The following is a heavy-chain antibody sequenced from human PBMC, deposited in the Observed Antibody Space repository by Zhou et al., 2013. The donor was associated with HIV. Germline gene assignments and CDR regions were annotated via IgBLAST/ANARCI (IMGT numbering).Heavy chain of an antibody. J-gene: IGHJ6*03. V-gene: IGHV4-59*11. CDR2: IYYSGST. CDR3: ARGRRGPYYYYYMDV. CDR1: GGSISSHY. Sequence: QVQLQESGPGLVKPSETLPLTCTVSGGSISSHYWSWIRQPPGKGLEWIGYIYYSGSTNYNPSLKSRVTISVDTSKNQFSLKLSSVTAADTAVYYCARGRRGPYYYYYMDVWGKGTTVTVSS.